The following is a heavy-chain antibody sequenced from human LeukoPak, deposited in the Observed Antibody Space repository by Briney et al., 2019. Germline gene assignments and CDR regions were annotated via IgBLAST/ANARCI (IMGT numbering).Heavy chain of an antibody. Sequence: ASVKVSCKASGYTFTGYYMHWVRQAPGQGLEWMGWINPNSGGTNYAQKFQGRVTVTRDTSISTAYMELSRLRSDDTAVYYCARVWDSSGWAFDIWGQGTMVTVSS. CDR1: GYTFTGYY. CDR3: ARVWDSSGWAFDI. D-gene: IGHD3-22*01. J-gene: IGHJ3*02. V-gene: IGHV1-2*02. CDR2: INPNSGGT.